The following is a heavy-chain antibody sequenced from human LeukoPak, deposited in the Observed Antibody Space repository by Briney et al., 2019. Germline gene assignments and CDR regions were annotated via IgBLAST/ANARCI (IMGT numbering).Heavy chain of an antibody. CDR2: ISGSGGST. CDR3: ARDSPANYGSGSYYLVVPYYFDY. V-gene: IGHV3-23*01. CDR1: GFTFSSYA. Sequence: PGGSLRLSCAASGFTFSSYAMSWVRQAPGKGLEWVSAISGSGGSTYYADSVKGRFTISRDNSKNTLYLQMNSLRAEDTAVYYCARDSPANYGSGSYYLVVPYYFDYWGQGTLVTVSS. J-gene: IGHJ4*02. D-gene: IGHD3-10*01.